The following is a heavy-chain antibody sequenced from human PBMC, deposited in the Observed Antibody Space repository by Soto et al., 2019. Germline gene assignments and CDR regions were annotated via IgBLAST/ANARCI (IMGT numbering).Heavy chain of an antibody. V-gene: IGHV3-64D*06. D-gene: IGHD3-9*01. CDR1: GFTFSSYA. CDR2: ISSNGGST. J-gene: IGHJ4*02. Sequence: GGSLRLSCSASGFTFSSYAMHWVRQAPGKGLEYVSAISSNGGSTYYADSVKGRFTISRDNSKNTLYLQMSSLRAEDTAVYYCVCSGILTGLGAAFDYWGQGTLVTVSS. CDR3: VCSGILTGLGAAFDY.